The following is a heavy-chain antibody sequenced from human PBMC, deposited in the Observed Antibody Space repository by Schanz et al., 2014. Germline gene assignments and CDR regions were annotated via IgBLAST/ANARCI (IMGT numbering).Heavy chain of an antibody. D-gene: IGHD3-10*01. J-gene: IGHJ4*02. Sequence: EVQLVESGGGLAQPGGSLRLSCAASGITFSGYSMNWVRQAPGKGLEWVSYISGSSSTKYYADSVKGRFTISRDNGKKSLYLQMNSLRAEDTAVYFCARDFPYVSGSYYKGFGYWGQGTLVTVSS. CDR2: ISGSSSTK. CDR1: GITFSGYS. V-gene: IGHV3-48*01. CDR3: ARDFPYVSGSYYKGFGY.